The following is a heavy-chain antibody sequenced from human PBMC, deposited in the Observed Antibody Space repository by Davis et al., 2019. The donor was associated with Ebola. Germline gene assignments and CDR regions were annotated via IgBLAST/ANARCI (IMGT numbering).Heavy chain of an antibody. CDR2: TYYRSKSYD. CDR3: AREPLGYTGYGAPDS. V-gene: IGHV6-1*01. J-gene: IGHJ4*02. D-gene: IGHD5-12*01. CDR1: GDSVPSSSAA. Sequence: SETLSLTCAPLGDSVPSSSAAWNWLRQSPSRGLEWLGRTYYRSKSYDNYAIAVKSRITIIPDTLQNQFSLQLKSVTPEDSAVYYCAREPLGYTGYGAPDSWGQGTLVTVSS.